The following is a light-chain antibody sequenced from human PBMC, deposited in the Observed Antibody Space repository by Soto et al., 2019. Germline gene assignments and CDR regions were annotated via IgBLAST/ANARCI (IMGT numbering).Light chain of an antibody. V-gene: IGLV2-23*02. CDR3: YSFAGSATFV. CDR1: SSDIGGYNL. Sequence: QSALTQPASVSGSPGQSITISCTGTSSDIGGYNLVSWYQHHPGKAPKLLIYEATKRPSGVSDRFSGSRSGNTASLTISPLQSGDEADYSCYSFAGSATFVFGGGTKVTVL. CDR2: EAT. J-gene: IGLJ2*01.